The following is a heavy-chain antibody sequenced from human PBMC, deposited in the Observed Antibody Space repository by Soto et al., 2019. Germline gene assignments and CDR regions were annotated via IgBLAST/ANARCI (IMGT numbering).Heavy chain of an antibody. J-gene: IGHJ5*02. CDR1: GYSFTSSW. CDR2: IYPGDSDT. V-gene: IGHV5-51*01. D-gene: IGHD3-16*01. Sequence: GESLKISCKASGYSFTSSWIGWVRQMPGKGLEWMGIIYPGDSDTIYSPSFQGQVTISADKSISTAYLQWSSLKASDSAIYYCARHGGTGSPYNWFDPWGQGTLVTVSS. CDR3: ARHGGTGSPYNWFDP.